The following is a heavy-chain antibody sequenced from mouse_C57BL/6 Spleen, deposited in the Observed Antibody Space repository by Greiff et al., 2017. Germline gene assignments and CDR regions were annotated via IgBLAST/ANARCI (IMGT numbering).Heavy chain of an antibody. CDR3: AREVRYYDYYAMDY. CDR2: IDPNSGGT. V-gene: IGHV1-72*01. J-gene: IGHJ4*01. Sequence: QVQLQQPGAELVKPGASVKLSCKASGYTFTSYWMHWVKQRPGRGLEWIGRIDPNSGGTKYNEKLKSKATLTVDKPSSTAYMQLSSLTSEDSSVYDCAREVRYYDYYAMDYWGQGASVTVSS. D-gene: IGHD1-1*02. CDR1: GYTFTSYW.